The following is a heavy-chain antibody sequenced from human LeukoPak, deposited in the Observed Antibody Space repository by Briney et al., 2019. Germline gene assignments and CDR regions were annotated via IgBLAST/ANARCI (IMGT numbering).Heavy chain of an antibody. V-gene: IGHV3-23*01. CDR1: GFTFSSYA. J-gene: IGHJ4*02. CDR2: MSGSGGNT. D-gene: IGHD6-19*01. Sequence: QAGGSLRLSCAASGFTFSSYAMSWVGQTPGKWLEWVSVMSGSGGNTDYADSVKGRFTISRDNSKNTLYLQMNSLRAEDTAVYYCAKDSASYSGWYSDYWGQGTLVTVSS. CDR3: AKDSASYSGWYSDY.